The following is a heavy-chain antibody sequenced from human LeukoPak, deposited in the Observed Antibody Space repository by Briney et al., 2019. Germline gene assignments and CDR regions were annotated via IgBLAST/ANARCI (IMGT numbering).Heavy chain of an antibody. CDR3: ARGDTIFGVVIGDGDY. CDR2: ISSSGSTI. D-gene: IGHD3-3*01. V-gene: IGHV3-48*03. J-gene: IGHJ4*02. CDR1: GFTFSSYE. Sequence: PGGSLRLSCAASGFTFSSYEMHWVRQAPGKGLEWVSYISSSGSTIYYADSVKGRFTISRDNAKNSLYLQMNSLRAEDTAVYYCARGDTIFGVVIGDGDYWGQGTLVTVSS.